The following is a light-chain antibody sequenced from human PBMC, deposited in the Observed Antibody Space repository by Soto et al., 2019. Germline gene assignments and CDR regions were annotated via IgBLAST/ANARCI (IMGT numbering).Light chain of an antibody. J-gene: IGKJ2*01. V-gene: IGKV3-15*01. CDR3: QQYYNWPEYT. CDR2: RAS. CDR1: QNVGSN. Sequence: ETVMTQSPATLSVSPGESATLSCRASQNVGSNLAWYQQRPGQAPSLLIYRASTRATGIPARFTGRGSGTEFTLTISSLQSEDFAVYYCQQYYNWPEYTVGQGSKLEIK.